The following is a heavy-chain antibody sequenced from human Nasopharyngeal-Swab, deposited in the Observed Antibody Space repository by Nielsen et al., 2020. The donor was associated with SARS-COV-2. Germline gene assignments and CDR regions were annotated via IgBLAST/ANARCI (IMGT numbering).Heavy chain of an antibody. CDR3: ARGQDSGYDYDYYYGMDV. V-gene: IGHV4-59*13. D-gene: IGHD5-12*01. Sequence: SETLSLTCTPPGGSTSSFHWSWIRQPPGKGLEWIGYIYYSGSTNYNPSLKSRVTISVDTSKNQFSLKLSSVTAADTAVYYCARGQDSGYDYDYYYGMDVWGQGTTVTVSS. J-gene: IGHJ6*02. CDR2: IYYSGST. CDR1: GGSTSSFH.